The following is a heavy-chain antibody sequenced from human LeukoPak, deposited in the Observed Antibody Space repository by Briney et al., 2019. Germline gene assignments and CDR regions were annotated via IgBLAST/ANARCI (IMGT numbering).Heavy chain of an antibody. CDR3: ARDHARRVAATGY. J-gene: IGHJ4*02. V-gene: IGHV3-30*03. Sequence: GGSLRLSCAAPAFTFSYYGLHWVRQGPGKGLEWVAVILYDGRNKYYAEYVKGRFTISRDNSKNTLYLQMNSLRAEDTAVYYCARDHARRVAATGYWGQGTLVTVSS. D-gene: IGHD2-15*01. CDR1: AFTFSYYG. CDR2: ILYDGRNK.